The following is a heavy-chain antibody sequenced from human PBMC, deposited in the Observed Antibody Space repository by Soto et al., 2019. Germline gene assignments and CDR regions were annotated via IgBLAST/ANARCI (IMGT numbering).Heavy chain of an antibody. CDR1: GYTFTSYD. D-gene: IGHD6-19*01. CDR2: MNPNSGNT. Sequence: ASVKVSCKASGYTFTSYDINWVRQATGQGLEWMGWMNPNSGNTGYAQKFQGRVTMTRNTSISTAYMELSSLRSEDTAVYYCARGRYSGGWKKYYYYMDVWGKGTTVTVSS. CDR3: ARGRYSGGWKKYYYYMDV. J-gene: IGHJ6*03. V-gene: IGHV1-8*01.